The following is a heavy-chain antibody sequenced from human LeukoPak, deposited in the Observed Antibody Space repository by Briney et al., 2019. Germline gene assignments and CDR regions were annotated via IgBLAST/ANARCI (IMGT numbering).Heavy chain of an antibody. CDR1: GFTFSSYA. Sequence: GGSLRLSCAASGFTFSSYAMSWVRQAPGKGLEWFSAISGSGGSTYYADSVKGRFTISRDNSKNTLYLQMNSLRAEDTAVYYCAKFGGGNSYYFDYWGQGTLVTVSS. J-gene: IGHJ4*02. D-gene: IGHD4-23*01. V-gene: IGHV3-23*01. CDR2: ISGSGGST. CDR3: AKFGGGNSYYFDY.